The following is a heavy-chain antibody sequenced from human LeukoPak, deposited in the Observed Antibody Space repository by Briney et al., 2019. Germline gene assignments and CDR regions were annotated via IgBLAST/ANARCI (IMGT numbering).Heavy chain of an antibody. CDR1: GFTFSSYA. J-gene: IGHJ4*02. CDR3: AKRGRTWDLEY. V-gene: IGHV3-33*06. CDR2: ISYDGTTK. D-gene: IGHD3-16*01. Sequence: GGSLRLSCGASGFTFSSYAMHWVRQAPGRGLEWVAVISYDGTTKYCADSVKGRFTISRDNSKNTLSLQMNSLRAEDTALYYCAKRGRTWDLEYWGQGTLVTVSS.